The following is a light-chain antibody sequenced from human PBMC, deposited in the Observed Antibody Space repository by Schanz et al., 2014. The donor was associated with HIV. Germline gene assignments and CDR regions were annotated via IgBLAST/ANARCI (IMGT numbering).Light chain of an antibody. CDR3: SSYRTSSTQVV. CDR1: SSDVGGYNY. Sequence: QSALTQPPSASGSPGQSVTISCTGTSSDVGGYNYVSWYQQHPGKAPKLMIYEVSERPSGVPDRFSGSKSGNTASLTVSGLHPEDEADYYCSSYRTSSTQVVFGGGTKLTVL. V-gene: IGLV2-8*01. J-gene: IGLJ2*01. CDR2: EVS.